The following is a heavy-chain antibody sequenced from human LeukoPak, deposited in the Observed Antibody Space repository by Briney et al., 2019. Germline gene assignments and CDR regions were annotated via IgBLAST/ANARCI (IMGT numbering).Heavy chain of an antibody. V-gene: IGHV1-24*01. CDR2: FDPEDGET. Sequence: ASVKVSCKVSGYTLTELSMHWVRQAPGEGLEWMGGFDPEDGETIYAQKFQGRVTMTEDTSTDTAYMELSSLRSEDTAVYYCATGGITGTSGDYWGQGTLVTVSS. J-gene: IGHJ4*02. CDR1: GYTLTELS. CDR3: ATGGITGTSGDY. D-gene: IGHD1-20*01.